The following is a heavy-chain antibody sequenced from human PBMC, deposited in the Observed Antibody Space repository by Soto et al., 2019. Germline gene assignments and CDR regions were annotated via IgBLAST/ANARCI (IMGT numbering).Heavy chain of an antibody. D-gene: IGHD2-2*01. Sequence: LRLSCAASGFTFSSYAMSWVRQAPGKGLEWVSAISGSGGSTYYADSVKGRFTISRDNSKNTLYLQMNSLRAEDTAVYYCAKTPSCSSTSCYIAGYYYYYYMDVWGKGTTVTVSS. V-gene: IGHV3-23*01. J-gene: IGHJ6*03. CDR3: AKTPSCSSTSCYIAGYYYYYYMDV. CDR2: ISGSGGST. CDR1: GFTFSSYA.